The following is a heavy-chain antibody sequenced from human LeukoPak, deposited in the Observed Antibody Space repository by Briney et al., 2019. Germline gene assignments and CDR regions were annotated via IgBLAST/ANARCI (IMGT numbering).Heavy chain of an antibody. D-gene: IGHD6-13*01. CDR3: ARVSAAGTRYYYYMDV. CDR2: ISSSSSYI. Sequence: SGGSLRLSCAASGFTFSTYAMNWVRQAPGKGLEWVSFISSSSSYIYYADPLKGRFTISRDNAKNSLYLQMNSLRAEDTAVYYCARVSAAGTRYYYYMDVWGTGSTVTVSS. CDR1: GFTFSTYA. V-gene: IGHV3-21*01. J-gene: IGHJ6*03.